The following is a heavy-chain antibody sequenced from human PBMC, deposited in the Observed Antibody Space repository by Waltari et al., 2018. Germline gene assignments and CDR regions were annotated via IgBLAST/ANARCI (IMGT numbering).Heavy chain of an antibody. CDR1: GFTFRNFW. J-gene: IGHJ4*02. Sequence: EVQLVESGGGLVQPGGSLRLSCAASGFTFRNFWRSWVRRAPGKGVEWVANIKQDGSEKYYGDSVKGRFTISRDNAKNSLYLQMNSLRAEDTAVYYCGSGSLGANWGQGTLVTVSS. D-gene: IGHD3-10*01. V-gene: IGHV3-7*01. CDR2: IKQDGSEK. CDR3: GSGSLGAN.